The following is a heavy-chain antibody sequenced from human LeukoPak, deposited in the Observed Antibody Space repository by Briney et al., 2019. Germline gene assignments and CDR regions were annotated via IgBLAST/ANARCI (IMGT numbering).Heavy chain of an antibody. CDR1: GYTFTGYY. D-gene: IGHD3-10*01. CDR3: ARESRPEGITMVRGVIN. J-gene: IGHJ4*02. CDR2: INPNGGGT. Sequence: GASVKVSCKASGYTFTGYYMHWVRQAPGQGLEWMGWINPNGGGTNYAQKFQGRVTMTRDTSISTAYMELSRLRSDDTAVYYCARESRPEGITMVRGVINWGQGTLVTVSS. V-gene: IGHV1-2*02.